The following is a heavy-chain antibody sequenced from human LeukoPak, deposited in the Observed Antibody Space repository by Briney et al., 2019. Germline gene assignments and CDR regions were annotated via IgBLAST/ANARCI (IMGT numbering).Heavy chain of an antibody. V-gene: IGHV4-59*01. CDR3: ARHGGSYTFDF. D-gene: IGHD1-26*01. CDR2: AYYTGTT. J-gene: IGHJ4*02. Sequence: PSETLSLTCTVSGGSISSYYWSWIRQPPGKGLEYIGSAYYTGTTNYNPSLRSRVTISLDTSKSQFSLKLTSVTAADTAVYYCARHGGSYTFDFWGQGVLVTVSS. CDR1: GGSISSYY.